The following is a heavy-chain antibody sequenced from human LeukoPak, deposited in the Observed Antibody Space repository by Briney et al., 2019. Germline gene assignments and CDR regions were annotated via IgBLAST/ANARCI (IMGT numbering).Heavy chain of an antibody. V-gene: IGHV3-30*04. D-gene: IGHD4-11*01. CDR2: ISYDGSNK. Sequence: QPGGSLRLSCAASGFTFSSYAMHWVRQAPGKGLEWVAVISYDGSNKYYADSVKGRFTISRDNSKNTLYLQMNSLRAEDSAVYYCAKDLGYYSSYYYGMDVWGQGTTVTVSS. CDR1: GFTFSSYA. J-gene: IGHJ6*02. CDR3: AKDLGYYSSYYYGMDV.